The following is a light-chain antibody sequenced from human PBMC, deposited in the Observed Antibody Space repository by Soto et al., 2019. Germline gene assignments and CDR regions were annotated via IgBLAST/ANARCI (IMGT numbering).Light chain of an antibody. CDR1: QSVYSN. Sequence: PGERATFSCRASQSVYSNLAWYQQKPGQTPRLLIYESSTRATGIPARFSGGGSGTEFTLTISSLQSEDFADYFCQQYQSWPLTFGGGTKVEIK. J-gene: IGKJ4*01. CDR3: QQYQSWPLT. CDR2: ESS. V-gene: IGKV3-15*01.